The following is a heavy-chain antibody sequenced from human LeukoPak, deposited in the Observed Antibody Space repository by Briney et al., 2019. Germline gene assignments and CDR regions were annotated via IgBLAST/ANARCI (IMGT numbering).Heavy chain of an antibody. Sequence: PGGSLRLSCAASGFKFTSYGMHWVRQAPGKGLEWVAFIRYDGSNKYYADSVKGRFTISRDNSKNTLYLQMNSLRAEDTAVYYCAKSPASYYYYYMDVWGKGTTVTISS. D-gene: IGHD1-14*01. J-gene: IGHJ6*03. CDR3: AKSPASYYYYYMDV. CDR1: GFKFTSYG. V-gene: IGHV3-30*02. CDR2: IRYDGSNK.